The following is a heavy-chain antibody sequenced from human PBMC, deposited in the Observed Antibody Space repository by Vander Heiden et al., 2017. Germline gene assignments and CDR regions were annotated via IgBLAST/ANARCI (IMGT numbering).Heavy chain of an antibody. J-gene: IGHJ3*02. CDR3: ARDWYYDSSGQGALDM. D-gene: IGHD3-22*01. V-gene: IGHV1-2*02. Sequence: QVQLVQSGAEERKPGASVKVSCKASGYTFTAYYMHWVRQAHGQGLEWMGWINPNSGGTNYAQKFQGRVTMTRDTSISTAYMELSRLRSDDTAVYYCARDWYYDSSGQGALDMWGQGTTVTLSS. CDR1: GYTFTAYY. CDR2: INPNSGGT.